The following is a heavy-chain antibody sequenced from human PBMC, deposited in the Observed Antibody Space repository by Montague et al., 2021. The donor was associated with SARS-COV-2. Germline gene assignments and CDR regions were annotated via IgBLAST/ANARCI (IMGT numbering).Heavy chain of an antibody. V-gene: IGHV4-31*03. D-gene: IGHD3-22*01. CDR1: GGSISSGGYY. Sequence: TLSLTCTVSGGSISSGGYYWSWIRQHPGKRLEWIGYIYYSGSTYYNPSLKSRVTISVDTSKNQFSLKLSSVTAADTAVYYCARATRSIVVLNWFDPWGQGTLVTVSP. J-gene: IGHJ5*02. CDR3: ARATRSIVVLNWFDP. CDR2: IYYSGST.